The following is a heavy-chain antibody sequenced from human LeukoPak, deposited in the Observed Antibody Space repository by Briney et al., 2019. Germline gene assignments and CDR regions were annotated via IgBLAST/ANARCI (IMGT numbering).Heavy chain of an antibody. CDR2: IWYDGGNK. V-gene: IGHV3-33*01. D-gene: IGHD3-22*01. J-gene: IGHJ4*02. CDR3: ARNVGAYYYDSSGYYGY. CDR1: GFTFSMFG. Sequence: GGSLRLSCAASGFTFSMFGMHWVRQAPGKGLEWVALIWYDGGNKYYADSVKGRFTISRDNPRNTLYLQMNSLRAEDTAVYYCARNVGAYYYDSSGYYGYWGQGTLVTVSS.